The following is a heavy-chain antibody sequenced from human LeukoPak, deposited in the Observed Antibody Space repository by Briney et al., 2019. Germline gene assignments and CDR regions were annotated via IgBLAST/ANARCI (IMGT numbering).Heavy chain of an antibody. J-gene: IGHJ6*03. V-gene: IGHV4-34*01. Sequence: PSETLSLTCAVYGGTFSGYYWSWIRQPPGKGLEWIGEINHSGSTNYNPSLKSRVTISVDTSENQFSLTLSSVTAADTAVYYCARGEGYYYYYMDVWGKGTTVTVSS. CDR2: INHSGST. CDR3: ARGEGYYYYYMDV. CDR1: GGTFSGYY.